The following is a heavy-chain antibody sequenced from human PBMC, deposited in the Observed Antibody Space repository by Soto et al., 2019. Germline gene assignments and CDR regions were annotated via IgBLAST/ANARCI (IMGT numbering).Heavy chain of an antibody. CDR2: MSYDGSNE. CDR3: ATDGSHNFDC. Sequence: QVQLVESGGGVVQPGRSLRLSCAASGFTFSHYAMHWVRQAPGKGLEWVALMSYDGSNEYYADSVKGRFTISRDNSKNTLYLQMNSLRAEDTAVYYCATDGSHNFDCWGQGTLVTVSS. D-gene: IGHD1-26*01. J-gene: IGHJ4*02. CDR1: GFTFSHYA. V-gene: IGHV3-30*03.